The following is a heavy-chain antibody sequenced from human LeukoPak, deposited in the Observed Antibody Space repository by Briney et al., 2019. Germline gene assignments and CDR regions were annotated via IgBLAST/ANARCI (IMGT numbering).Heavy chain of an antibody. CDR3: ARARLRSSDHTVYYYFYMDV. D-gene: IGHD3-16*01. Sequence: ASVKVPCXASGGTFSSYAISWVRQAPGQGLEWMAGIIPIFGTANYAQKFQGRVTITADESTSTAYMELSSLRSEDTAVCYCARARLRSSDHTVYYYFYMDVWGKGTTVTVSS. CDR1: GGTFSSYA. V-gene: IGHV1-69*13. J-gene: IGHJ6*03. CDR2: IIPIFGTA.